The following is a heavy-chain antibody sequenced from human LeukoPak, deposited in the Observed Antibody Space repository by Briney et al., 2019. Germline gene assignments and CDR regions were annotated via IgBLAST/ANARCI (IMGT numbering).Heavy chain of an antibody. CDR3: ARNQTYDSSGYHVGSFDY. Sequence: ASVKVPCKASGYTFTGHYMHWVRQAPGQGLEWMGWINPNNGGTNYAQKFQGRVTRTTDTSTSTAYMELRSLRSDDTAVYYCARNQTYDSSGYHVGSFDYWGQGTLVTVSS. CDR2: INPNNGGT. D-gene: IGHD3-22*01. J-gene: IGHJ4*02. V-gene: IGHV1-2*02. CDR1: GYTFTGHY.